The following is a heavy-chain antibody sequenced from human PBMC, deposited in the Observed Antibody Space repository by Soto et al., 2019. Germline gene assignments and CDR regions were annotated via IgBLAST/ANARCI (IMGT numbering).Heavy chain of an antibody. V-gene: IGHV7-4-1*01. CDR2: INTNTGNP. J-gene: IGHJ5*02. CDR1: GYTFTSYG. CDR3: ARDNIAAAGPYNWFDP. Sequence: ASLKVSCKASGYTFTSYGISWVRQAPGQGLEWMGWINTNTGNPTYAQGFTGRFVFSLDTSVSTAYLQICSLKAEDTAVYYCARDNIAAAGPYNWFDPWGQGTLVTVSS. D-gene: IGHD6-13*01.